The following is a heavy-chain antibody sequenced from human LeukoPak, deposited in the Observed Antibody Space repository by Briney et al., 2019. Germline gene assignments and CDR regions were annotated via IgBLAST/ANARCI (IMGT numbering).Heavy chain of an antibody. J-gene: IGHJ4*02. D-gene: IGHD6-6*01. Sequence: ASVKVSCKASGYTFTSYDINWVRPATGQGLAWMGWRNPDSGNTGYAQKFQGRVTMTRNTSISTAYMELSSLRSDDTAVYYCARGRRTNSGYSSSRTVLPFDYWGQGTLVTVSS. V-gene: IGHV1-8*01. CDR1: GYTFTSYD. CDR2: RNPDSGNT. CDR3: ARGRRTNSGYSSSRTVLPFDY.